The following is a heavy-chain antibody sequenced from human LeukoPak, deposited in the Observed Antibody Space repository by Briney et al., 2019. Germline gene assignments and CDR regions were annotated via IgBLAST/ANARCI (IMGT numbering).Heavy chain of an antibody. V-gene: IGHV5-51*01. CDR2: IYPGDSDT. Sequence: GEPLKISCKGSGYSFTSYWIGWVRQMPGKGLEWMGIIYPGDSDTRYSPSFQGQVTISADRSISTTYLQWSSLKASDTAMYYCARPLDAVAGTSSDYWGQGTLVTVSS. D-gene: IGHD6-19*01. CDR1: GYSFTSYW. J-gene: IGHJ4*02. CDR3: ARPLDAVAGTSSDY.